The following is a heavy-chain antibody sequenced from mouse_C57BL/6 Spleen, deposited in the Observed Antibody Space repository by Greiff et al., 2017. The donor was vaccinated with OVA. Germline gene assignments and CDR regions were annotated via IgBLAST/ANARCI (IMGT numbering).Heavy chain of an antibody. Sequence: VMLVESGGGLVKPGGSLKLSCAASGFTFSSYAMSWVRQTPEKRLEWVATISDGGSYTYYPDNVKGRFTISRDNAKNNLYLQMSHLKSEDTAMYYCARVVTTAYWGQGTLVTVSA. J-gene: IGHJ3*01. V-gene: IGHV5-4*03. D-gene: IGHD2-1*01. CDR1: GFTFSSYA. CDR3: ARVVTTAY. CDR2: ISDGGSYT.